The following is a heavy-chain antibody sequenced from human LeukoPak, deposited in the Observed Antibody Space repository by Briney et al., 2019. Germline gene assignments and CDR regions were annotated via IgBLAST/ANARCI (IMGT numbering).Heavy chain of an antibody. V-gene: IGHV3-48*03. CDR1: GFTFSSYE. J-gene: IGHJ4*02. CDR2: ISSSGSTI. D-gene: IGHD3-22*01. CDR3: AREPYDSSGYIDY. Sequence: GGSLRLSCAASGFTFSSYEMNWVRQAPGKGLEWVSYISSSGSTIYYADSVKGRFTISRDNAKNSLYLQMNSLRAEDTAVYYCAREPYDSSGYIDYWGQGTLVTVSS.